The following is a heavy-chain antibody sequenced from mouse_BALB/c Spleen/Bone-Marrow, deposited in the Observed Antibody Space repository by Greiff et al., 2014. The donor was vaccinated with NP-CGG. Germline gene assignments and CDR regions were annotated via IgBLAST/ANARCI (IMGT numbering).Heavy chain of an antibody. CDR2: INPSNGGT. Sequence: VQLQQSVAELVKPGASVKLSCKASGYTFTNYYIYWVKQRPGQGLEWIGEINPSNGGTNFNEKFKSKATLTVDKSSSTAKMQLSSLTSEDSAVYYCTRVDFLYYYAMDYWGQGTSVTVSS. CDR1: GYTFTNYY. CDR3: TRVDFLYYYAMDY. J-gene: IGHJ4*01. V-gene: IGHV1S81*02. D-gene: IGHD2-3*01.